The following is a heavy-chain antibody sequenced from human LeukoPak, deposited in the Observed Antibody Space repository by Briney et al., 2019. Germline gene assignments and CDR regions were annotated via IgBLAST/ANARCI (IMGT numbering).Heavy chain of an antibody. J-gene: IGHJ6*03. CDR2: ISAYNGNT. CDR3: ARDGFTIFGVVIIRDYYYYMDV. CDR1: GYTFTSYG. V-gene: IGHV1-18*01. D-gene: IGHD3-3*01. Sequence: ASVKVSCKASGYTFTSYGISWVRQAPGQGLEWMGWISAYNGNTNYAQKLQGRVTMTTDTSTSTAYMELRSLRSDDTAVYYRARDGFTIFGVVIIRDYYYYMDVWGKGTTATVSS.